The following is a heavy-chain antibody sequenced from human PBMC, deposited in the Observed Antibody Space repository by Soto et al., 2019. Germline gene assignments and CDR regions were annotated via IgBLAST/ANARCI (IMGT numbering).Heavy chain of an antibody. CDR1: GGSVSSGSYY. D-gene: IGHD2-2*01. V-gene: IGHV4-61*01. CDR2: IYYSGST. CDR3: ARAPAARRSRQYQLLPNKHGAYNWFDP. Sequence: QVQLQESGPGLVKPSETLSLTCTVSGGSVSSGSYYWSWIRQPPGKGLEWIGYIYYSGSTNYNPSLKSRVTLPVDTSKNQFSLKLSSVTAADTAVYYCARAPAARRSRQYQLLPNKHGAYNWFDPWGQGTLVTVSS. J-gene: IGHJ5*02.